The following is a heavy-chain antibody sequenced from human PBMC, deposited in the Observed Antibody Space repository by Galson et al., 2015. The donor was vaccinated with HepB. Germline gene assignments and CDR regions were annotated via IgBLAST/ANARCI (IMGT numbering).Heavy chain of an antibody. V-gene: IGHV7-4-1*02. CDR1: GYTFTSYV. Sequence: SVKVSCKASGYTFTSYVINWVRQAPGQGLEWMGGINTNTGTPTYAQGFTGRFVFSLDTSVSTAYLQISSLKTEDTAVYYCARVTSIYDFSSRAYSYYYYGMDGWGQGTTAAVSS. CDR2: INTNTGTP. J-gene: IGHJ6*02. CDR3: ARVTSIYDFSSRAYSYYYYGMDG. D-gene: IGHD6-19*01.